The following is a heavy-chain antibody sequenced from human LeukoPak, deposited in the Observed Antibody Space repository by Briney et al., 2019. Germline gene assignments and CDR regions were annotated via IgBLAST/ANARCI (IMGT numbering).Heavy chain of an antibody. CDR1: GSTFSSYW. D-gene: IGHD5-12*01. Sequence: PGGSLRLSCAASGSTFSSYWMSWVRQAPGKGLEWVANIKQDGSEKYYVDSVKGRFTISRDNAKNSLYLQMNSLRAEDTAVYYCARVSYMDIVAATEYYFDYWGQGTLVTVSS. V-gene: IGHV3-7*01. J-gene: IGHJ4*02. CDR2: IKQDGSEK. CDR3: ARVSYMDIVAATEYYFDY.